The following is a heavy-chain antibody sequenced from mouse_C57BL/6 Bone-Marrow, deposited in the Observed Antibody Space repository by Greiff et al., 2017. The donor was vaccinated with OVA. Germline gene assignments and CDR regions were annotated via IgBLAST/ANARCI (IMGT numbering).Heavy chain of an antibody. V-gene: IGHV1-7*01. CDR2: INPSTGYT. J-gene: IGHJ4*01. Sequence: QVQLKQSGAELAKPGASVKMSCKASGYTFTSYWMHWVKQRPGQGLEWIGYINPSTGYTEYNQKFKDKATLTADKSSSTAYMQLSSLTSEDSAVYYSASTTVAMDYWGQGTSVTVSS. CDR1: GYTFTSYW. D-gene: IGHD1-1*01. CDR3: ASTTVAMDY.